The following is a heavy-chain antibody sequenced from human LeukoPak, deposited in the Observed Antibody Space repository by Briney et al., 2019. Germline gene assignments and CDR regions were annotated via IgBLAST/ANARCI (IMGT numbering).Heavy chain of an antibody. Sequence: GGSLRLSCAGSGFTFSTYAMSWVRQAPGKGLEWVSAISGSGSSTYYADSVKGRFTISRDNAKNSLYLQMNSLRAEDTAVYYCARDRHVLRFLEWFPPYMDVWGKGTTVTVSS. CDR3: ARDRHVLRFLEWFPPYMDV. J-gene: IGHJ6*03. CDR2: ISGSGSST. CDR1: GFTFSTYA. V-gene: IGHV3-23*01. D-gene: IGHD3-3*01.